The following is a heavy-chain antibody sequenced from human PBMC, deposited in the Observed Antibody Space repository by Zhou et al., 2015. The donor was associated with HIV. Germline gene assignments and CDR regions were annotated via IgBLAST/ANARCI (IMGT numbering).Heavy chain of an antibody. CDR2: LGGSGTST. CDR1: GFAFNDYA. D-gene: IGHD2-21*01. Sequence: EVQLVESGGGLAQSGKSLRVSCAASGFAFNDYAMSWVRQAPGKGLEWVSSVLGGSGTSTRYADSVKGRFTISRDNAKNMVYLQMNSLRGEDTAVYYCARHGRIDSSFDHWGQGNPGHCLL. J-gene: IGHJ4*02. V-gene: IGHV3-23*04. CDR3: ARHGRIDSSFDH.